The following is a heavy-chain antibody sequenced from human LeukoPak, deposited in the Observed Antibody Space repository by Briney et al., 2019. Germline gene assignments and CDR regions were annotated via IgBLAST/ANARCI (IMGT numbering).Heavy chain of an antibody. CDR1: GFTFSSYA. CDR3: ARYSSSWYYFDY. V-gene: IGHV3-30-3*01. J-gene: IGHJ4*02. CDR2: ISYDGSNK. D-gene: IGHD6-13*01. Sequence: GGSLRLFCAASGFTFSSYAMTWVRQAPGKGLEWVAVISYDGSNKYYADSAKGRFTISRDNSKNTLYLQMNSLRAEDTAVYYCARYSSSWYYFDYWGQGTLVTVSS.